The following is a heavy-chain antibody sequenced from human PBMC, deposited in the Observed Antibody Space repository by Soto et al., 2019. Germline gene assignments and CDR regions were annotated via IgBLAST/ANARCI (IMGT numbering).Heavy chain of an antibody. V-gene: IGHV3-33*01. CDR3: ARDYDFWSGYGQIIDY. J-gene: IGHJ4*02. Sequence: GGSLRLSCAASGFTFSSYGMHWVRQAPGKGLEWVAVIWYDGSNKYYADSVKGRFTISRDNSKNTLYLQMNSLRAEDTAVDYCARDYDFWSGYGQIIDYWGQGTLVTVSS. CDR2: IWYDGSNK. D-gene: IGHD3-3*01. CDR1: GFTFSSYG.